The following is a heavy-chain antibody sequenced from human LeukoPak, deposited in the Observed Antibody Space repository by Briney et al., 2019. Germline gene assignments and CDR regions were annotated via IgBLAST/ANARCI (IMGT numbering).Heavy chain of an antibody. CDR1: GGSISSSSYY. J-gene: IGHJ5*02. CDR3: ARDLVGATFNWFDP. D-gene: IGHD1-26*01. CDR2: IYYSGST. Sequence: SETLSLTCTVTGGSISSSSYYWGWIRQPPGKGLEWIGSIYYSGSTYYNPSLKSRVTISVDTSKNQFSLKLSSVTAADTAVYYCARDLVGATFNWFDPWGQGTLVTVSS. V-gene: IGHV4-39*07.